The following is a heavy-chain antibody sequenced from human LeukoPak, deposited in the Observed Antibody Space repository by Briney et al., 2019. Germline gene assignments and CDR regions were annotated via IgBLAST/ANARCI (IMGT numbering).Heavy chain of an antibody. CDR3: ARGPMAWDY. J-gene: IGHJ4*02. D-gene: IGHD3-10*01. Sequence: PSETLSLTCAVYGGSFSGYCWSWIRQPPGKGLEWIGEINHSGSTNYNPSLKSRVTISVDTSKNQFSLKLSSVTAADTAVYYCARGPMAWDYWGQGTLVTVSS. V-gene: IGHV4-34*01. CDR1: GGSFSGYC. CDR2: INHSGST.